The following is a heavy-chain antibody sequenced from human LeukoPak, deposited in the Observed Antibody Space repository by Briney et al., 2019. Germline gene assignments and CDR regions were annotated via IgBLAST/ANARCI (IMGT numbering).Heavy chain of an antibody. CDR3: ASAPKVSGVVPYYYYYMDV. D-gene: IGHD3-3*01. Sequence: GASVKVSCKASGGTFSSYAISWVRQAPGQGLEWMGGIIPIFGTANYAQKFQGRVTITTDESTSTAYMELSSLRSEDTAVYYCASAPKVSGVVPYYYYYMDVWGKGTTVTVSS. CDR2: IIPIFGTA. V-gene: IGHV1-69*05. J-gene: IGHJ6*03. CDR1: GGTFSSYA.